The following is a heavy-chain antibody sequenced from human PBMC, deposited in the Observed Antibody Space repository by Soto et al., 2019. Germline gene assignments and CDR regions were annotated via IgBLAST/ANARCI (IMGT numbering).Heavy chain of an antibody. D-gene: IGHD6-19*01. CDR1: GYSFTSYW. CDR2: IWPGDSDT. V-gene: IGHV5-51*01. J-gene: IGHJ4*02. Sequence: GESLKISCKGSGYSFTSYWIGWVRQMPGKGLEWMGIIWPGDSDTRYSPSFQGQVTISADKSINTAYLQWNSLKASDTAMYYCARPFDSSGWNDYWGQGTLVTVSS. CDR3: ARPFDSSGWNDY.